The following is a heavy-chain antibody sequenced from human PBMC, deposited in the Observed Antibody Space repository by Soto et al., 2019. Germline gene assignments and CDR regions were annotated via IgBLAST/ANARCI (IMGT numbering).Heavy chain of an antibody. J-gene: IGHJ6*02. CDR3: ARDMRCSGGSCYLYGMDV. CDR1: GGSISSSNW. V-gene: IGHV4-4*02. D-gene: IGHD2-15*01. CDR2: IYHSGST. Sequence: QVQLQESGPGLVKPSGTLSLTCAVSGGSISSSNWWSWVRQPPGKGLAWIGEIYHSGSTNYNPSLKSRVTISVDKSKNQFSLKLSSVTAADTAVYYCARDMRCSGGSCYLYGMDVWGQGTTVTVSS.